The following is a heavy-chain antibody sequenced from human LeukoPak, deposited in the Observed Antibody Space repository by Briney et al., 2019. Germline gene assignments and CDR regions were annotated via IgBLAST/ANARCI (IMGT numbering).Heavy chain of an antibody. CDR1: GGSVSSGGYS. CDR3: ARTTSNYDYYFAY. V-gene: IGHV4-30-2*01. Sequence: SETLSLTCAVSGGSVSSGGYSWSWIRQPPGMGLEWLRYIYRSGRTYSNPSLNSRVTISVDRSKNHFSLRLSSVTAADTAVYYCARTTSNYDYYFAYWGQGTLVTVSS. CDR2: IYRSGRT. D-gene: IGHD5-12*01. J-gene: IGHJ4*02.